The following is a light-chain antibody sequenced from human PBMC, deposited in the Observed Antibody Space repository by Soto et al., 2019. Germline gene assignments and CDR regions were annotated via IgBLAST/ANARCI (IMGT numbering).Light chain of an antibody. CDR2: DAS. J-gene: IGKJ5*01. CDR1: QYINTR. Sequence: IVLTQSPSTRSSFPGERVTLSGMASQYINTRLSWYHHIPGQAPRLLIYDASNRATGIPARFSGSGSGTDFTLTISSLEPEDFAVYYCQQRSNWLTFGQGTRLEIK. V-gene: IGKV3-11*01. CDR3: QQRSNWLT.